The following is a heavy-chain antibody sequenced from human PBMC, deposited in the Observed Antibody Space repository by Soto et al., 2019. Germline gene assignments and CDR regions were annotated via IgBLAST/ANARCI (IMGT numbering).Heavy chain of an antibody. CDR2: IKADGREK. CDR3: ARARGVDY. D-gene: IGHD3-16*01. V-gene: IGHV3-7*03. Sequence: GSLRLSSVGSGFTCSTHWMNWVRQAPGQGLEWVANIKADGREKYYVDSVKGRFTITRDNAKNSLYLQMNSLRAEDTAVYDCARARGVDYWGQGTQVAVSS. CDR1: GFTCSTHW. J-gene: IGHJ4*02.